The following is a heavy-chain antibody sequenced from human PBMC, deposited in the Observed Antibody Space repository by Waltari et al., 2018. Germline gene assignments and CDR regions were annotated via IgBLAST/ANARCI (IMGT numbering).Heavy chain of an antibody. D-gene: IGHD6-19*01. CDR2: IYYSGST. CDR3: ARDPLNWYQVAGTFDY. J-gene: IGHJ4*02. CDR1: GGSISSSSSY. V-gene: IGHV4-39*07. Sequence: QLQLQEAGAGRVKPSETPSLTCTVSGGSISSSSSYWGWNRQPPGKGLEWIGSIYYSGSTYYNPSLKSRVTISVDTSKNQFSLKLSSVTAADTAVYYCARDPLNWYQVAGTFDYWGQGTLVTVSS.